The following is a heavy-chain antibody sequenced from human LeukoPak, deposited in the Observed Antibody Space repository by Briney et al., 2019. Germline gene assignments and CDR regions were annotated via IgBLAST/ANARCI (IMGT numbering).Heavy chain of an antibody. V-gene: IGHV1-18*01. Sequence: ASVKVSCKASGYTFPIYGISWVRQAPGQRLEWMGWISAYNCNTNYAQNLQGKGTMTTDTSTSTAYMELRSLRADDTAVSYCARDKSIAAAGTKVHNYWGQGTLVTVSS. D-gene: IGHD6-13*01. CDR1: GYTFPIYG. J-gene: IGHJ4*02. CDR3: ARDKSIAAAGTKVHNY. CDR2: ISAYNCNT.